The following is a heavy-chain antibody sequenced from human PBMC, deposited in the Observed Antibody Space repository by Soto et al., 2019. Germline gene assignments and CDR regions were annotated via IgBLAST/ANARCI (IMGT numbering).Heavy chain of an antibody. V-gene: IGHV3-30*18. CDR1: GFTFSSYG. CDR3: AKDRPWFDP. Sequence: QVQLVESRGGVVQPGRSLRLSCAASGFTFSSYGMHWVRQAPGKGLEWVAVISYDGSNKYYADSVKGRFTISRDNSKNTLYLQMNSLRAEDTAVYYCAKDRPWFDPWGQGTLVTVSS. CDR2: ISYDGSNK. J-gene: IGHJ5*02.